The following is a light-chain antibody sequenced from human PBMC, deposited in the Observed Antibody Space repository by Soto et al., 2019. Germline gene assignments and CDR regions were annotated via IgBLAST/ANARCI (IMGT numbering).Light chain of an antibody. V-gene: IGKV1-39*01. CDR1: QSINSY. Sequence: DIQMTKAPSSLSASIGDGVTITCRASQSINSYLNWYQQKPGIAPKLLISAASNLQSGVPSRFSGSGSGTDFTLTISSLQPEDFATYYCQQSFSTLLITFGQGTRLEIK. J-gene: IGKJ5*01. CDR2: AAS. CDR3: QQSFSTLLIT.